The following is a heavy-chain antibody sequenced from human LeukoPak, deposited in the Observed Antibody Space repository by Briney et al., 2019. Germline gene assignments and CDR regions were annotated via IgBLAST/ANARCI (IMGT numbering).Heavy chain of an antibody. V-gene: IGHV3-7*03. J-gene: IGHJ6*03. CDR3: ARENIDYYYYMDV. D-gene: IGHD2/OR15-2a*01. Sequence: PGRSLRLSCAASGFTFSSYWMSWVRQAPGKGLEWVANIKQDGSEKYYVDSVKGRFTISRDNSKNTLYLQMNSLRAEDTAVYYCARENIDYYYYMDVWGKGTTVTVSS. CDR1: GFTFSSYW. CDR2: IKQDGSEK.